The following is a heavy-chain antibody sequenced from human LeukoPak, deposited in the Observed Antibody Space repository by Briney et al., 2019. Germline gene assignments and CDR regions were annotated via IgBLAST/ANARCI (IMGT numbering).Heavy chain of an antibody. V-gene: IGHV3-23*01. CDR3: AKVGLQGYYDSSGYYPYFDY. D-gene: IGHD3-22*01. CDR2: ISGSGGST. J-gene: IGHJ4*02. CDR1: GFTFSSYA. Sequence: GGSLKLSCAAPGFTFSSYAMSWVRQAPGKGLEWVSAISGSGGSTYYADSVKGRFTISRDNSKNTLYLQMNSLRAEDTAVYYCAKVGLQGYYDSSGYYPYFDYWGQGTLVTVSS.